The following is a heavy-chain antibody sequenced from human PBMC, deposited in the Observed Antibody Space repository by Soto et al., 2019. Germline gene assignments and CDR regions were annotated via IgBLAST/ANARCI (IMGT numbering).Heavy chain of an antibody. V-gene: IGHV4-61*01. CDR1: GGSVSSGSYY. D-gene: IGHD1-7*01. J-gene: IGHJ4*02. CDR2: IYYSGST. Sequence: SETLSLTCTVSGGSVSSGSYYWSWIRQPPGKGLEWIGYIYYSGSTNYNPSLKSRVTISVDTSKNQFSLKLSSVTAADTAVYYCARLELELSFFDYWGQGTLVTVSS. CDR3: ARLELELSFFDY.